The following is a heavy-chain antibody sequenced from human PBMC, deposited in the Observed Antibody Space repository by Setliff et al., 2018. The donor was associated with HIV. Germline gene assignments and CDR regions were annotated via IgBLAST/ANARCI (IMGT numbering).Heavy chain of an antibody. CDR3: ARLRLAVMMSLDYFDL. J-gene: IGHJ4*02. CDR2: IYNPGST. D-gene: IGHD3-16*01. CDR1: GDSISRGPYY. Sequence: KTSETLSLTCTVSGDSISRGPYYWSWIRQSAGRGLEWIGYIYNPGSTNFNPSLQSRVSMSVDVSTNQFSLRLTSVTAADTAVYYCARLRLAVMMSLDYFDLWGQGTLVTVSS. V-gene: IGHV4-61*10.